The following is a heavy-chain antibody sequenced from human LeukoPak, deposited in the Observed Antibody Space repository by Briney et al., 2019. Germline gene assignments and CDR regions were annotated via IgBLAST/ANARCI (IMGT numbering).Heavy chain of an antibody. D-gene: IGHD2-15*01. J-gene: IGHJ5*02. CDR1: GYTFTGYY. CDR3: AREGYCSGGSCFNWFDP. CDR2: INPNSGGT. V-gene: IGHV1-2*02. Sequence: SVKVSCKASGYTFTGYYMHWVRQAPGQGLEWMGWINPNSGGTNYAQKFQGRVTMTRDTSISTAYMERSRLRSDDTAVYYCAREGYCSGGSCFNWFDPWGQGTLVTVSS.